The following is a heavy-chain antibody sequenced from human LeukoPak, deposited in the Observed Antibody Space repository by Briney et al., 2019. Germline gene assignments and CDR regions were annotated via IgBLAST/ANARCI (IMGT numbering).Heavy chain of an antibody. CDR1: GGSISSGSYY. CDR3: ARDAIDSLQLPTGMDV. V-gene: IGHV4-61*02. J-gene: IGHJ6*04. D-gene: IGHD2-2*02. Sequence: SETLSLTCTVSGGSISSGSYYWSWIRQPAGKGLEWIGRIYTSGSTNYNPSLKSRVTISVDTSKNQFSLKLSSVTAADTAVYYCARDAIDSLQLPTGMDVWGKGTTVTVSS. CDR2: IYTSGST.